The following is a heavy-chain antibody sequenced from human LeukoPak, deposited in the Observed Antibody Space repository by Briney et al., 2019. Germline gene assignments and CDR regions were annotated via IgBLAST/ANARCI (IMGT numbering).Heavy chain of an antibody. Sequence: ASVKVSCKASGYTFTSYDINWVRQATGQGLECMGWMNPNSGNTGYAQKFQGRVTMTRNTSISTAYMELSSLRSEDTAVYYCARANEYYGSGSLTESYYYDKDVWGKGTTVIVSS. CDR3: ARANEYYGSGSLTESYYYDKDV. J-gene: IGHJ6*03. CDR2: MNPNSGNT. V-gene: IGHV1-8*01. CDR1: GYTFTSYD. D-gene: IGHD3-10*01.